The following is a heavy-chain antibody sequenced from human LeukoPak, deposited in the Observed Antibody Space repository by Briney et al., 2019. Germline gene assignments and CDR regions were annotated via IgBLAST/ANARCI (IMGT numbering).Heavy chain of an antibody. CDR1: GGSISSYY. D-gene: IGHD5-18*01. CDR3: ARVQLWLPFDY. V-gene: IGHV4-59*08. Sequence: SETLSLTCTVSGGSISSYYWSWIRQPPGKGLEWIGYIYYSGSTNYNPSLKSRVTISADTSKNQFSLKLSSVTAADTAVYYCARVQLWLPFDYWGQGTLVTVSS. CDR2: IYYSGST. J-gene: IGHJ4*02.